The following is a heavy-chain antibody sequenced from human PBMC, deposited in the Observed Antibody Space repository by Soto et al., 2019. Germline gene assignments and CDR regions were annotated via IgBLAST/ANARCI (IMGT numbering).Heavy chain of an antibody. V-gene: IGHV3-74*01. D-gene: IGHD5-12*01. CDR1: GFIFRNYL. CDR2: IISDGSSA. J-gene: IGHJ4*02. CDR3: ARDGYNGFDY. Sequence: GGSLRLSCAPSGFIFRNYLMHWVRQAPGKGLVWISRIISDGSSASYADSVKGRFTISRDNAKNTLYLQMHSLRDADTAVYYCARDGYNGFDYWGQGTLVTVSS.